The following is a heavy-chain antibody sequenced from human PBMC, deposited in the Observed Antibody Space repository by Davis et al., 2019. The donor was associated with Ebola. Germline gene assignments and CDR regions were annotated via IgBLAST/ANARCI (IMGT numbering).Heavy chain of an antibody. D-gene: IGHD6-13*01. CDR3: ARNGGSSSWYGSWWFDP. Sequence: SETLSLTCTVSGGSISNYYWSWIRQPPGKGLEWIGEINHSGSTNCNPSLKSRVTISVDTSKNQFSLKLSSVTAADTAVYYCARNGGSSSWYGSWWFDPWGQGTLVTVSS. CDR2: INHSGST. V-gene: IGHV4-34*01. CDR1: GGSISNYY. J-gene: IGHJ5*02.